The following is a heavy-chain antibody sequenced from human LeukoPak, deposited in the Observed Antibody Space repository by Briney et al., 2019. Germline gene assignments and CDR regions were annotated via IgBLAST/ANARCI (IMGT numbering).Heavy chain of an antibody. CDR2: IYSGGST. J-gene: IGHJ3*02. CDR1: GFTVSSNY. V-gene: IGHV3-53*01. Sequence: PGGSLRLSCAASGFTVSSNYMSWVRQAPGKGLEWVSVIYSGGSTYYADSVKGRFTISRDNSKNTLYLQMNSLRAEDTAVYYCARSRGDYYDSSGPPRGAFDIWGQGTMVTVSS. D-gene: IGHD3-22*01. CDR3: ARSRGDYYDSSGPPRGAFDI.